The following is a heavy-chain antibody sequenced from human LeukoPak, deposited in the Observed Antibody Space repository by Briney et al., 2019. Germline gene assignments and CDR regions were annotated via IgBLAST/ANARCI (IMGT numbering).Heavy chain of an antibody. CDR1: GYSIRNGYS. CDR3: AKMVTNAFDI. D-gene: IGHD5-18*01. V-gene: IGHV4-38-2*01. CDR2: INHGGST. J-gene: IGHJ3*02. Sequence: PSETLSLTCGVSGYSIRNGYSWDWIRQPPGKGLEWIGSINHGGSTTYNPSLRSRVTISLVTSKNAFSLSLRSVTAADTAVYYCAKMVTNAFDIWGQGTLVTVSS.